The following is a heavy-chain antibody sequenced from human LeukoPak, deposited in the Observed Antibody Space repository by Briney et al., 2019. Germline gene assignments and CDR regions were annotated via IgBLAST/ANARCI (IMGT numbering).Heavy chain of an antibody. V-gene: IGHV4-39*07. CDR2: IYYSGST. CDR1: GGSISSAGYY. CDR3: ASQGGGSNYYDSSGYRVPYYYYGMDV. D-gene: IGHD3-22*01. Sequence: SETLSLTCSVSGGSISSAGYYWGWIRQPPGKGLEWIGSIYYSGSTYYNPSLKSRVTISVDTSKNQFSLKLSSVTAADTAVYYCASQGGGSNYYDSSGYRVPYYYYGMDVWGQGTTVTVSS. J-gene: IGHJ6*02.